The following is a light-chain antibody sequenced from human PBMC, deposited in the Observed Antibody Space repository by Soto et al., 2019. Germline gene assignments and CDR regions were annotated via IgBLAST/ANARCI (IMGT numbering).Light chain of an antibody. CDR3: QQYNKWPLT. V-gene: IGKV3-15*01. CDR2: AVS. Sequence: EIMMTQSPGTLSASPGERATLSCRASQSVYSNLAWYQQKPGQAPRLLIYAVSTRAIGIPARFSGGGSGTEFTLTIRSLQSEDFAVYYCQQYNKWPLTFGKGNKVEIK. CDR1: QSVYSN. J-gene: IGKJ1*01.